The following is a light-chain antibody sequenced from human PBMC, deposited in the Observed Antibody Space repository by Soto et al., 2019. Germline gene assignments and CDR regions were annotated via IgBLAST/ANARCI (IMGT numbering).Light chain of an antibody. J-gene: IGKJ1*01. CDR2: DAS. CDR3: QQYHTSPLT. Sequence: EIVLTQSPATLSLSPGERATLSCRASQSVSTYLAWYQQKPGQAPRLLIYDASNRATGIPDRFSGSGSGTDFTLTISSLEPENFALYYCQQYHTSPLTFGQGTKVEIK. CDR1: QSVSTY. V-gene: IGKV3-11*01.